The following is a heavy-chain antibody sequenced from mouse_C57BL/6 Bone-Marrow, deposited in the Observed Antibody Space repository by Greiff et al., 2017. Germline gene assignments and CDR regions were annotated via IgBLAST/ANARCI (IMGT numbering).Heavy chain of an antibody. CDR2: IDPENGDT. CDR1: GFNIKDDY. Sequence: EVQLQQSGAELVRPGASVKLSCTASGFNIKDDYMHWVKQRPEQGLEWIGWIDPENGDTEYASKFQGKATITADTSSNTAYLQLSSLTAEDTAVYYCTSTTVVGGRFAYWGQGTLVTVSA. V-gene: IGHV14-4*01. J-gene: IGHJ3*01. D-gene: IGHD1-1*01. CDR3: TSTTVVGGRFAY.